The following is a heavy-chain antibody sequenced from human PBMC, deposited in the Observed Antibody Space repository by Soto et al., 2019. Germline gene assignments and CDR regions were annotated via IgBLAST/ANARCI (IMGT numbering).Heavy chain of an antibody. D-gene: IGHD5-18*01. CDR3: ARSTVDTAGYYYYYMDV. Sequence: ASVKVSCKASGYTFTGYYMHWVRQAPGQGLEWMGWINPNSGGTNYAQKFQGWVTMTRDTSISTAYMELSRLRSDDTAVYYCARSTVDTAGYYYYYMDVWGKGTTVTGSS. CDR2: INPNSGGT. CDR1: GYTFTGYY. J-gene: IGHJ6*03. V-gene: IGHV1-2*04.